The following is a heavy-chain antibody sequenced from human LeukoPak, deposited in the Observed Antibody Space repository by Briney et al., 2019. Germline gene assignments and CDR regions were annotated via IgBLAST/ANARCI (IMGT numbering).Heavy chain of an antibody. V-gene: IGHV1-2*02. J-gene: IGHJ4*02. D-gene: IGHD5-18*01. Sequence: GASVKVSCKASGYTVTGHYLHWVRQAPGQGLEWMGWINPNSGVTNYAQKFQGRVTMTRDTSINTAYMELHSLTSDDTAMYYCVKDAYSGFSSSYNMDSWGQGTLVTVYS. CDR2: INPNSGVT. CDR1: GYTVTGHY. CDR3: VKDAYSGFSSSYNMDS.